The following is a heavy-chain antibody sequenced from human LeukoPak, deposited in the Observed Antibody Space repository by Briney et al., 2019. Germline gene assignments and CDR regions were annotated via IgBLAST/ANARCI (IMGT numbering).Heavy chain of an antibody. D-gene: IGHD3-10*01. J-gene: IGHJ6*03. Sequence: PGGSLRLSCAASGFTFSDYYMNWVRQAPGKGLEWVSSISSSSYIYYADSVKGRFTISRDNAKNSLYLQMNSLRAEDTAVYYCARAPKITMVRGGNYYYYMDVWGKGTTVTVSS. CDR3: ARAPKITMVRGGNYYYYMDV. CDR1: GFTFSDYY. CDR2: ISSSSYI. V-gene: IGHV3-69-1*01.